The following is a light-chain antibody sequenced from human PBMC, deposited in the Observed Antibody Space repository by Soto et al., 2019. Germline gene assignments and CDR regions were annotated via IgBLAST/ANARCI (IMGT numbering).Light chain of an antibody. Sequence: EIVLTHSPGTLSLSPGERATLSCRTSQSVSSSYLAWYQQKPGQAPRLLIYGASSRATDIPDRFSGSGSGTDFTLTISRLEPEDFAVYYCQQYGSSRWTCGQGTKVDIK. CDR3: QQYGSSRWT. CDR2: GAS. CDR1: QSVSSSY. V-gene: IGKV3-20*01. J-gene: IGKJ1*01.